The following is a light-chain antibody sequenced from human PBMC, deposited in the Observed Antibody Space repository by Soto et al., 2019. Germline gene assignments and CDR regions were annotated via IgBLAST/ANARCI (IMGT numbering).Light chain of an antibody. CDR2: KAS. CDR1: QTITTS. Sequence: DIQMTQSPSTLSASVGDRVTITCRASQTITTSLAWYQQKPGKAPKHLIYKASSLESGVPSRFSGSGSGTEFTLTISSLQPDDFATYYCQQYDSYSLRTCGRGTRVEI. CDR3: QQYDSYSLRT. J-gene: IGKJ1*01. V-gene: IGKV1-5*03.